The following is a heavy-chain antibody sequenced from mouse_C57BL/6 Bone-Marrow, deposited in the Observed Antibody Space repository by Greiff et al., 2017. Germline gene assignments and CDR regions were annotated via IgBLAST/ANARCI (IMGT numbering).Heavy chain of an antibody. V-gene: IGHV1-19*01. CDR2: INPYNGGT. D-gene: IGHD2-4*01. CDR1: GYTFTDYY. CDR3: ARSYDYDVYYAMDY. J-gene: IGHJ4*01. Sequence: EVHLVESGPVLVKPGASVKMSCKASGYTFTDYYMNWVKQSHGKSLEWIGVINPYNGGTSYNQKFKGKATLTVDKSSSTAYRELNSLTSEDSAVYYCARSYDYDVYYAMDYWGQGTAVTVSS.